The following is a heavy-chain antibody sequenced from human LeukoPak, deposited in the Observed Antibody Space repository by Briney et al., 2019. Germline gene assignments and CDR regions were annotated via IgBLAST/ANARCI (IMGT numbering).Heavy chain of an antibody. Sequence: ASVKVSCKASGYTFTGYYIHWVRQAPGQGLEWMGWINPNSSGTNYAQKFQGRVTMTRDTSISTAYMELSRLRSDDTAVYYCAKVMGSGQWLVEREDFDIWGQGTMVTVSS. V-gene: IGHV1-2*02. CDR3: AKVMGSGQWLVEREDFDI. CDR1: GYTFTGYY. D-gene: IGHD6-19*01. CDR2: INPNSSGT. J-gene: IGHJ3*02.